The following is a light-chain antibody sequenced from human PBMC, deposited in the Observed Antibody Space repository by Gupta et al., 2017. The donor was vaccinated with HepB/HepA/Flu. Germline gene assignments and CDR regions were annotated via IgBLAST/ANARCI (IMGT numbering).Light chain of an antibody. Sequence: QAVVTQEPSLTVSPGGTVTLTCGSSPGPSTSGHFPFCFHTKPGQAPRTLIYDRITKDSLTPARCSGSLLGGKVTLTLSGAQPEDEDDYYCWLYYSGVRVFGGGTKLTVL. CDR1: PGPSTSGHF. J-gene: IGLJ3*02. CDR3: WLYYSGVRV. CDR2: DRI. V-gene: IGLV7-46*01.